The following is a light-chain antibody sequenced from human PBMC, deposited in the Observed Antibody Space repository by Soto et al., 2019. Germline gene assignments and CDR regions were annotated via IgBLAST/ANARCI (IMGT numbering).Light chain of an antibody. CDR2: NNN. J-gene: IGLJ1*01. V-gene: IGLV1-40*01. CDR1: SSNIGAGYD. Sequence: QSVLTQPPSVSGAPGQRVTISCTGNSSNIGAGYDVHWYQQLPGTAPKLLIYNNNNRPSGVPDRFSGSKSGTPASLAITGLQAEDEADYYCQSYDTSLSGSGVFGTGTKVTVL. CDR3: QSYDTSLSGSGV.